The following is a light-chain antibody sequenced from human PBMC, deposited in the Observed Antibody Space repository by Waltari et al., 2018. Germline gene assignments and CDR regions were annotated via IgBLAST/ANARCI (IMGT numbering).Light chain of an antibody. Sequence: QMTQSPSSLSASVGDRVTITCRASQGIDNFLAWYQQKPGKVPRLLLYGAFTLQSGAPSRISGRMSGTDFTLTITSLQPADVTTYYCRRYDSVPRTFGQGTKVEI. CDR2: GAF. CDR1: QGIDNF. J-gene: IGKJ1*01. CDR3: RRYDSVPRT. V-gene: IGKV1-27*01.